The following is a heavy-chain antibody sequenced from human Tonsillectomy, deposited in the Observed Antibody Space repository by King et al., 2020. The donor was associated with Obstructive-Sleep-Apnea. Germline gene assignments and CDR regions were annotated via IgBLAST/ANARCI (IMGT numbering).Heavy chain of an antibody. V-gene: IGHV3-48*04. CDR1: GFTLSSYS. J-gene: IGHJ4*02. Sequence: LVESGGGLVQPGGSLRLSCAASGFTLSSYSMNWVRQAPGKGVEWVSYISGSSVTIYYADSVKGRLTISRDNARNSLYLQMNSMRAEATAVYYCARDSPYGSGSYIHLFDYWGQGTLVTVSS. D-gene: IGHD3-10*01. CDR3: ARDSPYGSGSYIHLFDY. CDR2: ISGSSVTI.